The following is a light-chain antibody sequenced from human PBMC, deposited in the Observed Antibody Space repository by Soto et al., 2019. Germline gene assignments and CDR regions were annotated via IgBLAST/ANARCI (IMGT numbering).Light chain of an antibody. V-gene: IGKV3-20*01. Sequence: EIVLTQSPCTLSLSPGERATLSCRASQSVSNNYLAWYQQKPGQAPRLLIYGASNRATGIPDRFSGSGSGTDFTLTISRLEPEDFATYYCQQLNSYPFTFGPGTKVDIK. CDR1: QSVSNNY. J-gene: IGKJ3*01. CDR2: GAS. CDR3: QQLNSYPFT.